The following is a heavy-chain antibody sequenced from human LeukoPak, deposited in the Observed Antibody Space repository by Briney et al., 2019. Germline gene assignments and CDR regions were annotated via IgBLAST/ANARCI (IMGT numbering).Heavy chain of an antibody. Sequence: PGRSLRLSCAASGFIFSSYTMHWVRQAPGKGLEWVTIISYDGSNKHYADSVKGRFTISRDNSKNTLYLQMNSLRAEDTAVYYCARDRLQVSDYRYYGMDVWGKGTTVTVSS. V-gene: IGHV3-30*04. CDR3: ARDRLQVSDYRYYGMDV. CDR2: ISYDGSNK. CDR1: GFIFSSYT. D-gene: IGHD4-11*01. J-gene: IGHJ6*04.